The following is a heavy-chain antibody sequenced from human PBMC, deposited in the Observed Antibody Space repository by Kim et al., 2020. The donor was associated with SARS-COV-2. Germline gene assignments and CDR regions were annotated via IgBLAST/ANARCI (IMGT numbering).Heavy chain of an antibody. CDR2: IYYSGST. CDR3: ARDFDDYGDYRYGMDV. D-gene: IGHD4-17*01. CDR1: GGSVSSGSYY. J-gene: IGHJ6*02. Sequence: SETLSLTCTVSGGSVSSGSYYWSWIRQPPGKGLEWIGYIYYSGSTNYNPSLKSRVTISVDTSKNQFSLKLSSVTAADTAVYYCARDFDDYGDYRYGMDVWGQGTTVTVSS. V-gene: IGHV4-61*01.